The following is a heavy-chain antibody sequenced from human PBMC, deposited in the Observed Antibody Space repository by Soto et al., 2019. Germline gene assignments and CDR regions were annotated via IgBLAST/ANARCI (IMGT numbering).Heavy chain of an antibody. CDR3: VHRQEWFDP. Sequence: SGPTLVNPTQTLTLTCTFSGFSLSTSGVGVGWFRQPPGKALGWLTMIYWNDDKYFSPSLKSRITVTKDTSKNQVVLTMTNMGPMDTATYYCVHRQEWFDPWGQGTMVTVSS. V-gene: IGHV2-5*01. J-gene: IGHJ5*02. CDR1: GFSLSTSGVG. CDR2: IYWNDDK.